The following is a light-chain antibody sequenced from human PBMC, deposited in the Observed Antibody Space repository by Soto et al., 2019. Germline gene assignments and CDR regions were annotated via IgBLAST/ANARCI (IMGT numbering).Light chain of an antibody. CDR3: TSYAGSNIWV. J-gene: IGLJ3*02. V-gene: IGLV2-8*01. Sequence: QSALTQPPSASGSPGQSVTISCTCTSSDLGAYHDVSWYQQYPGKAPKLMIYEVNTRHSGVPDRFTGSKSGKTASLTVSGLQPEYEADYHRTSYAGSNIWVLSGGTKLT. CDR1: SSDLGAYHD. CDR2: EVN.